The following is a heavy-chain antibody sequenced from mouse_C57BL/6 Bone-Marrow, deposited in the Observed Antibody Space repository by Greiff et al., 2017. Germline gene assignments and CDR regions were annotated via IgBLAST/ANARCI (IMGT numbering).Heavy chain of an antibody. CDR2: INPSTGGT. D-gene: IGHD2-14*01. V-gene: IGHV1-42*01. J-gene: IGHJ4*01. Sequence: EVQLQQSGPELVKPGASVKISCKASGYSFTGYYMNWVKQSPEKSLEWIGVINPSTGGTNYNQKFKAKATLTVDKSSSTAYMQLKSLTSEDSAVXYCAKPHYYRAMDYWGQGTSVTVSS. CDR1: GYSFTGYY. CDR3: AKPHYYRAMDY.